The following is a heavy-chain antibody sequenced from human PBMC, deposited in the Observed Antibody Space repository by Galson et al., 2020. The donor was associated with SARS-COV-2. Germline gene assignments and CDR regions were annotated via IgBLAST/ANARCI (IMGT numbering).Heavy chain of an antibody. J-gene: IGHJ4*02. D-gene: IGHD2-2*03. CDR1: GFTFSSYG. Sequence: GGSLRLSCAASGFTFSSYGMHWVRQAPGKGLEWVAVISYDGSNKYYADSVKGRFTISRDNSKNTLYLQMNSLRAEDTAVYYCAKVLVDIVVVPAALGDYFDYWGQGTLVTVSS. CDR3: AKVLVDIVVVPAALGDYFDY. CDR2: ISYDGSNK. V-gene: IGHV3-30*18.